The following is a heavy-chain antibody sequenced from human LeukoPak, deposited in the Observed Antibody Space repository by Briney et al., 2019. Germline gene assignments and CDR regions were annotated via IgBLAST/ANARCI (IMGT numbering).Heavy chain of an antibody. Sequence: PGRSLRLSCAASGFTFSSYGMHWVRQAPGKGLEWVAVISYDGSNKYYADSVKGRITISRDNSKNTLYLQMNSLRAEDTAVYYCAKPQAATLAVGDYWGQGTLVTVSS. J-gene: IGHJ4*02. CDR2: ISYDGSNK. CDR3: AKPQAATLAVGDY. D-gene: IGHD2-15*01. CDR1: GFTFSSYG. V-gene: IGHV3-30*18.